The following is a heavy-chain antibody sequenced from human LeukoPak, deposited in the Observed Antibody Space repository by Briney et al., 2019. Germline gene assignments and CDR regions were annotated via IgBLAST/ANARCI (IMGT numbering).Heavy chain of an antibody. Sequence: EASVKVSCKASGGTFSSYAISWVRQAPGQGLEWMGVIIPIFGTANYAQKFQGRVTITADKSTSTAYMELSSLRSEDTAVYYCASGSGSGYAFDIWGQGTMVTVSS. CDR1: GGTFSSYA. V-gene: IGHV1-69*06. CDR3: ASGSGSGYAFDI. J-gene: IGHJ3*02. CDR2: IIPIFGTA. D-gene: IGHD6-19*01.